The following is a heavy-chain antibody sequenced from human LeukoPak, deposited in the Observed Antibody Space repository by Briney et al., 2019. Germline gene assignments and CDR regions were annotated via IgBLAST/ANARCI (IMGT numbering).Heavy chain of an antibody. CDR1: GFTFSSYW. J-gene: IGHJ4*02. CDR2: IKQDGSEK. Sequence: GGSQRLSCAASGFTFSSYWMSWVRQAPGKGLEWVANIKQDGSEKYYVDSVKGRFTISRDNAKNSLYLQMNGLRAEDTAVYYCSSGWPPVFDYWGQGTLVTVSS. V-gene: IGHV3-7*01. CDR3: SSGWPPVFDY. D-gene: IGHD6-19*01.